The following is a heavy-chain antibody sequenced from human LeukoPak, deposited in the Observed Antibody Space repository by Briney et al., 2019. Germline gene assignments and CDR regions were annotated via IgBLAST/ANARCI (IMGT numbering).Heavy chain of an antibody. CDR2: ISSSSSYT. V-gene: IGHV3-11*05. CDR1: GFTFSDYY. J-gene: IGHJ4*02. Sequence: GGSLRLSCAASGFTFSDYYMSWIRQAPGKGLEWVSYISSSSSYTNYADSVKGRFTISRENAKNSLYLQMNSLRAEDTAVYYCARVGYCSSTSCHGGGYYFDYWGQGTLVTVSS. CDR3: ARVGYCSSTSCHGGGYYFDY. D-gene: IGHD2-2*01.